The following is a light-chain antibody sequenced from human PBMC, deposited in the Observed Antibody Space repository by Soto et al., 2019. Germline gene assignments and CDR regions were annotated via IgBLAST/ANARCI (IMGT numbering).Light chain of an antibody. V-gene: IGKV1-5*01. CDR3: QQYSTYPLT. J-gene: IGKJ4*01. CDR1: QSITTF. Sequence: DIQMTQSPSTLSASIGDRVTITCRASQSITTFLAWYQQKPGKAPQILIYDASKLEPGVPSRLSGGGSGTEFTLTISSLQPDHFATYYCQQYSTYPLTFGGGTRVEIK. CDR2: DAS.